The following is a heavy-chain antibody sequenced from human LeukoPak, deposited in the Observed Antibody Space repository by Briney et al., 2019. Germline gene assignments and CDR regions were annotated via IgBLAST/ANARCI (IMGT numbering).Heavy chain of an antibody. D-gene: IGHD6-13*01. V-gene: IGHV1-58*01. Sequence: SVKVSCKASGFPLSSSAVQWVRQAGGQRLEWIGWIVVGSNNTNYALKFQERVTITRDMSTSTAYMELSSLRSEDTAVYYCAAPYSTRWFDLWGRGTLVTVSS. CDR1: GFPLSSSA. CDR3: AAPYSTRWFDL. J-gene: IGHJ5*02. CDR2: IVVGSNNT.